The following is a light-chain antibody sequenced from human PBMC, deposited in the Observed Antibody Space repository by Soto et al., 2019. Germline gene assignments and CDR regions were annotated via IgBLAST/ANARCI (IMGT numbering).Light chain of an antibody. Sequence: QSVLTQPASVSGSPGQSITISCTGTSSDVGGYNYVSWYQQHPGKAPKLMIYEVSNQPSGVSNRFSASKSGNTASLTISGLQAEDEADYYCSSYTSSSTLYVFGTGTKLTVL. CDR3: SSYTSSSTLYV. V-gene: IGLV2-14*01. CDR2: EVS. J-gene: IGLJ1*01. CDR1: SSDVGGYNY.